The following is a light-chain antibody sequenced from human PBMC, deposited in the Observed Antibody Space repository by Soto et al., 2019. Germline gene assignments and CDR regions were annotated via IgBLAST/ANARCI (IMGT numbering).Light chain of an antibody. Sequence: QSALTQPASVSGSPGQSITISCTGTSSNVGSYSLVSWYQHHPGKAPKLMIHEDSKRPSGVSNRFSGSKSGNTASLTISGLQAEDEADYYCSSHTSSSTRVFGTGTKVTVL. J-gene: IGLJ1*01. CDR1: SSNVGSYSL. CDR3: SSHTSSSTRV. CDR2: EDS. V-gene: IGLV2-14*02.